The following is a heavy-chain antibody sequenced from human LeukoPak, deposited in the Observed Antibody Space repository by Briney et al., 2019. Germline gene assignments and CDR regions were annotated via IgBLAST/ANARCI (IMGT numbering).Heavy chain of an antibody. D-gene: IGHD2-2*02. CDR3: ARAGYNFYAMDV. Sequence: PSETLSLTCTVSGGSIRSYYWSWIRQPPAKGLEWIGYIYDSGSTYYNPSLKSRVTMSVDTSKNQFSLKLSSVAAADTAVYYCARAGYNFYAMDVWGQGTTVTVSS. CDR1: GGSIRSYY. J-gene: IGHJ6*02. V-gene: IGHV4-59*01. CDR2: IYDSGST.